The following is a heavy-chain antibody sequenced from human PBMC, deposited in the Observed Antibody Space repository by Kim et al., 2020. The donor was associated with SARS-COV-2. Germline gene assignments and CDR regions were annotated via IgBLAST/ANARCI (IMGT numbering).Heavy chain of an antibody. CDR3: ARGVPTIRGHDY. CDR1: GDSVSSNSAA. J-gene: IGHJ4*02. CDR2: SYYRSKWFN. V-gene: IGHV6-1*01. Sequence: SQTLSLTCAISGDSVSSNSAAWNWIRQSPSRGLEWLGRSYYRSKWFNAYAGVVRSRITTNPDTSKNQISLQLTSVTPEGTAVYYSARGVPTIRGHDYWGQGTLVSVSS. D-gene: IGHD5-12*01.